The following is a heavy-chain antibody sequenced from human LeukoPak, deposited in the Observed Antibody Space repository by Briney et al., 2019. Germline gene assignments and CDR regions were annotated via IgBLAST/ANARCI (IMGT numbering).Heavy chain of an antibody. D-gene: IGHD3-3*01. CDR3: AKDGGY. V-gene: IGHV3-23*01. Sequence: GGSLRLSCAASGFTFSTYAMIWVRQAPGEGLEWVSAISGGGGSTHYADSVKGRFTVSRDNSKNTLYLQMNSLRAEDTAVYYCAKDGGYWGQGTLVTVSS. CDR1: GFTFSTYA. CDR2: ISGGGGST. J-gene: IGHJ4*02.